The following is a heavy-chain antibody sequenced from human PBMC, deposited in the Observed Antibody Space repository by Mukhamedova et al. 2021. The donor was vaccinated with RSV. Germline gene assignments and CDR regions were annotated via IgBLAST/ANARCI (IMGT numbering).Heavy chain of an antibody. V-gene: IGHV3-74*01. D-gene: IGHD1-26*01. Sequence: RTSWMHWVRQAPGKGLVWVSFINRDGSSTSYADSVKGRFTISRDNAKNTLHLQMNSLRAEDTGVHYCTRDGSYASGYWGQGTLVT. CDR2: INRDGSST. J-gene: IGHJ4*02. CDR1: RTSW. CDR3: TRDGSYASGY.